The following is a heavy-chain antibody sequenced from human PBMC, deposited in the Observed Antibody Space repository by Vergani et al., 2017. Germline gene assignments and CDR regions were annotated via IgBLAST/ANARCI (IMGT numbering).Heavy chain of an antibody. J-gene: IGHJ4*02. CDR3: AKDSMQGYSGYDFDY. CDR1: GFTFSSYV. CDR2: ISGSGGST. D-gene: IGHD5-12*01. V-gene: IGHV3-23*01. Sequence: EVQLLESGGGLVQPGGSLRLSCAASGFTFSSYVMSWVRQAPGRGLEWVSAISGSGGSTYYADSVKGRFTISRDNSKNTLYLQMNSLRAEDTAVYYCAKDSMQGYSGYDFDYWGQGTLVTVSS.